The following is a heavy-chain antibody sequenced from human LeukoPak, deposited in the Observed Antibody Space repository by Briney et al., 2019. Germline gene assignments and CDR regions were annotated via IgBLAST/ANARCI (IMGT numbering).Heavy chain of an antibody. Sequence: QPGGSLRLSCVASRFTFSNSWMHWVRHTPGKGLLWVSRINTDGTNTKYADSVKGRFTISRDNAKNTLYLQMNTLRAEDTAVYYCARDQTQTGPTTVDYWGQGTLVTVSS. CDR1: RFTFSNSW. D-gene: IGHD1-14*01. V-gene: IGHV3-74*03. CDR3: ARDQTQTGPTTVDY. CDR2: INTDGTNT. J-gene: IGHJ4*02.